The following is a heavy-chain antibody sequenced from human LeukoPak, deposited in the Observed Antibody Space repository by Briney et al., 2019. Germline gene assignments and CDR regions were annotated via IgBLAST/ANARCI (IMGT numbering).Heavy chain of an antibody. CDR2: ISSSSSYI. CDR3: ARDLWFGEDYYYGMDV. CDR1: GFTFSSYS. D-gene: IGHD3-10*01. Sequence: GGSLRLSCAASGFTFSSYSMNWVRQAPGKGLEWASSISSSSSYIYYADSVKGRFTISRDNAKNSLYLQMNSLRAEDTAVYYCARDLWFGEDYYYGMDVWGQGTTVTVSS. J-gene: IGHJ6*02. V-gene: IGHV3-21*01.